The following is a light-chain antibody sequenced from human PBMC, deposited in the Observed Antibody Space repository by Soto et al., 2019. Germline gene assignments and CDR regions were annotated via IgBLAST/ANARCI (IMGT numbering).Light chain of an antibody. CDR2: WAS. CDR1: QSVLYSSNTKNY. Sequence: DIVLTQSPDSLAVSLGERATINCKSSQSVLYSSNTKNYLAWYQQKPGQPPKLLIYWASTRESGVPDRFSGIGSGTEFTLTIGNLQADDVAVHYCEQYDSTPRTFGQGTKVEIK. CDR3: EQYDSTPRT. J-gene: IGKJ2*01. V-gene: IGKV4-1*01.